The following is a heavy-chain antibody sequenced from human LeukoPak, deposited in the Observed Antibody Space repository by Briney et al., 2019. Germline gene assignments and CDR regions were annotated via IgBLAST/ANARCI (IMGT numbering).Heavy chain of an antibody. CDR1: GYTFNNFD. J-gene: IGHJ5*02. Sequence: ASVKVSCKASGYTFNNFDIDWIRQAPGEGLEWVGWISTYNGDTNSAQKFQGRVTLTTDTSTSTAYMGLRSLRYDDTAVYYCTRRGPPATNWFDPWGQGTLVTVSS. CDR3: TRRGPPATNWFDP. V-gene: IGHV1-18*01. D-gene: IGHD3-10*01. CDR2: ISTYNGDT.